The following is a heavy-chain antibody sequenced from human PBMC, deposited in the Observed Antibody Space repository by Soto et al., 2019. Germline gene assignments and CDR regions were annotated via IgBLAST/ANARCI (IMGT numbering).Heavy chain of an antibody. CDR3: GRDQAAAGTFFAY. V-gene: IGHV4-31*02. J-gene: IGHJ4*01. Sequence: WTWIRQHPGKGLEWIGYIYYSGTTYYNPSLKSRLTMSVDTSRNQFSLKLSSVTAADTAVYYCGRDQAAAGTFFAYWGHGSLVTVSS. CDR2: IYYSGTT. D-gene: IGHD6-13*01.